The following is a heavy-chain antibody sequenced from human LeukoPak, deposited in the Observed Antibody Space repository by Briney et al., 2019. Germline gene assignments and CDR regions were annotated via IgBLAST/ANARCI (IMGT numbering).Heavy chain of an antibody. J-gene: IGHJ4*02. CDR2: INPNSGGT. CDR3: AREDITFGDHRRYFDY. D-gene: IGHD3-10*01. Sequence: ASVKVSCKASGYTFTGYYMHWVRQAPGQGLEWMGWINPNSGGTNYAQKFQGRVTMTRDTSISTAYMELSRLRSDDTAVYYCAREDITFGDHRRYFDYWGQGTLVTVSS. V-gene: IGHV1-2*02. CDR1: GYTFTGYY.